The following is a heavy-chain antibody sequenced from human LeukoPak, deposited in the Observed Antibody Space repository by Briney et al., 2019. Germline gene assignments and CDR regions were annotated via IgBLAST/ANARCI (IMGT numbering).Heavy chain of an antibody. CDR3: AKGHVEAGTDYFDY. Sequence: GGSLRLSCAASGFTFSSYGMHWVRQAPGKGLEGVAVISYDGSNKYYADSVKGRFTISRDNSKNTLYLQMNSLRAEDTAVYYCAKGHVEAGTDYFDYWGQGTLVTVSS. CDR2: ISYDGSNK. J-gene: IGHJ4*02. D-gene: IGHD6-19*01. CDR1: GFTFSSYG. V-gene: IGHV3-30*18.